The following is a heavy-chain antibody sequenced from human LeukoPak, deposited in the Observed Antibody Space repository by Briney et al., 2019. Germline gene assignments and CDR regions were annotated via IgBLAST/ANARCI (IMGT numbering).Heavy chain of an antibody. CDR1: GYTFTGYY. D-gene: IGHD2-2*02. Sequence: GASVKVSCKASGYTFTGYYMHWVRQAPGQGLEWMGWINPNSGGTNYAQKFQGRVTMTRDTSISTAYTELSRLRSDDTAVYYCARRSGRRYCSSTSCYIFDYWGQGTLVTVSS. J-gene: IGHJ4*02. CDR2: INPNSGGT. V-gene: IGHV1-2*02. CDR3: ARRSGRRYCSSTSCYIFDY.